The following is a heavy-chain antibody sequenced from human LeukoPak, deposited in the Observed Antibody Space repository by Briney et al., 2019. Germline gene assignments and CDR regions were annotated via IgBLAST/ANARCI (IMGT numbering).Heavy chain of an antibody. Sequence: QPGRSLRLSCAASGFTFSSYGMHWVRQAPGKGLEWVAVISYDGSNKYYADSVKGRFTISRDNSKNTLYLQMNSLRAEDTAVYYCARYSGSYSGYYFDYWGQGTLVTVSS. J-gene: IGHJ4*02. V-gene: IGHV3-30*03. CDR2: ISYDGSNK. D-gene: IGHD1-26*01. CDR3: ARYSGSYSGYYFDY. CDR1: GFTFSSYG.